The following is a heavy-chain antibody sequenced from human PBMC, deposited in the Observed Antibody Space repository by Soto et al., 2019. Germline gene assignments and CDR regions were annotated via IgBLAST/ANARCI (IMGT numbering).Heavy chain of an antibody. D-gene: IGHD3-3*01. CDR2: IKQDGSQK. CDR3: ARSNYDFWSGGSLDI. J-gene: IGHJ3*02. V-gene: IGHV3-7*03. Sequence: LRLSCAASGFSFSSYLMNWVRQAPGKGLEWVANIKQDGSQKYYVDSVKGRFTISRDNAKNSLYLQMNSLRAEDTAIYYCARSNYDFWSGGSLDIWGQGTMVTVSS. CDR1: GFSFSSYL.